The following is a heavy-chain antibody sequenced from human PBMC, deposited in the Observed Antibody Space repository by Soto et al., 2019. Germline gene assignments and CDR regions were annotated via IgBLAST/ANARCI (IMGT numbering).Heavy chain of an antibody. D-gene: IGHD6-19*01. J-gene: IGHJ4*02. CDR3: AKGGRQWLVTSDFNY. V-gene: IGHV3-30*18. Sequence: VQLVESGGGVVQPGRSLRLSCAASGFTFSDYAMHWVRQAPGKGLEWVAVVSHDGRNTHYADSVKGRFTISRDSSEXTVSPEMTSLRAEDTAVYYCAKGGRQWLVTSDFNYWGQGALVTVSS. CDR1: GFTFSDYA. CDR2: VSHDGRNT.